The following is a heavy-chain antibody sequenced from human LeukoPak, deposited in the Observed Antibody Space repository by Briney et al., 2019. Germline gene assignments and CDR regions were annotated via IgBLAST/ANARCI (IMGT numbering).Heavy chain of an antibody. CDR3: AIIGYCSSTSCLPPDY. J-gene: IGHJ4*02. V-gene: IGHV1-8*03. CDR2: MNPNSGNT. D-gene: IGHD2-2*01. Sequence: AASVKVSCKASGYTFSSYDINWVRQATGQGLEWMGWMNPNSGNTGYAQKFQGRVTITRNTSISTAYMELSSLRSEDTAVCYCAIIGYCSSTSCLPPDYWGQGTLVTVSS. CDR1: GYTFSSYD.